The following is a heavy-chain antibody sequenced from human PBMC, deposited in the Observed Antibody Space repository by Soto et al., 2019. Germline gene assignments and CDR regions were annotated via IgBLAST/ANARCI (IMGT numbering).Heavy chain of an antibody. D-gene: IGHD3-10*01. Sequence: PGGSLRLSCAASGFTFSSYAMSWVRQAPGKGLEWVSAITTDGSGTYYADSVNGRFTVSRDNSKSTLYLQMNTLRVEDTAVYYYVTRGSVRAYDFGGQGPLLTVSS. CDR1: GFTFSSYA. J-gene: IGHJ4*02. V-gene: IGHV3-23*01. CDR2: ITTDGSGT. CDR3: VTRGSVRAYDF.